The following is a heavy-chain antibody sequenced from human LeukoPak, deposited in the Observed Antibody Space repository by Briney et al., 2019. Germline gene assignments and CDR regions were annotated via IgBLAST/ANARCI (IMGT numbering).Heavy chain of an antibody. Sequence: GASVKVPCKASGYTFTGYYMHWVRQAPGQGLEWMGWINPNSGGANYAQKFQGRVTMTRDTSISTAYMELSRLRSDDTAVYYCARVDQLDAFDIWGQGTMVTVSS. CDR2: INPNSGGA. CDR3: ARVDQLDAFDI. J-gene: IGHJ3*02. CDR1: GYTFTGYY. D-gene: IGHD2-2*01. V-gene: IGHV1-2*02.